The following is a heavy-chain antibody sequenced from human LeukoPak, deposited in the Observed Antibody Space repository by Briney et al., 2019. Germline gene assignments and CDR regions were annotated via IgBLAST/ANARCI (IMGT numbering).Heavy chain of an antibody. CDR1: GFTFSSYS. CDR3: ARAWDSYGYVDY. V-gene: IGHV3-21*01. J-gene: IGHJ4*02. Sequence: TGGSLRLSCAASGFTFSSYSMNWVRQAPGKGLEWVSSISSSSSYIYYADSVKGRFTISRDNAKNSLYLQMNGLRAEDTAVYYCARAWDSYGYVDYWGQGTLVTVSS. D-gene: IGHD5-18*01. CDR2: ISSSSSYI.